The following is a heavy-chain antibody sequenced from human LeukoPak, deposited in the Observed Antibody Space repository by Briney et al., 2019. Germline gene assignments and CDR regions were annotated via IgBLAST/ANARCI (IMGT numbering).Heavy chain of an antibody. D-gene: IGHD2-8*01. V-gene: IGHV1-46*01. CDR2: INPSGGTT. CDR3: ARQRGGQYEDGFDI. Sequence: ASVKVSCKASGYSFSSYVMHWVRQAPGQGLEWMGIINPSGGTTIYAQKFQGRVTMTRDTSTSTVYMELSSLRSEDTAVYYCARQRGGQYEDGFDIWGQGTMVTVSS. CDR1: GYSFSSYV. J-gene: IGHJ3*02.